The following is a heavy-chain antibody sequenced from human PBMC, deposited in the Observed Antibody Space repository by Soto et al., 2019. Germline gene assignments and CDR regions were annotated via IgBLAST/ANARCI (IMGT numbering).Heavy chain of an antibody. CDR1: GYSYTSND. CDR2: MNPGSGDT. D-gene: IGHD3-16*01. Sequence: SLKLHCKASGYSYTSNDVGWVRQENGQGLEWMGWMNPGSGDTGYAQKFQGRGTMTRDISIATAYMELSSLRSDDTAIYYCARMATFGSLNWFDPWGQGTLVTVSS. CDR3: ARMATFGSLNWFDP. J-gene: IGHJ5*02. V-gene: IGHV1-8*01.